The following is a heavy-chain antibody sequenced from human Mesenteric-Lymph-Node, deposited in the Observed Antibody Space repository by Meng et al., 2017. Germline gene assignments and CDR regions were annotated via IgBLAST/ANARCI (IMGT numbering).Heavy chain of an antibody. V-gene: IGHV3-33*01. CDR1: GFTFSRYG. D-gene: IGHD5-24*01. CDR2: IWYDESNR. J-gene: IGHJ4*02. Sequence: QVQLLESGGGVVQPGRSLRLSCAASGFTFSRYGFHWVRQAPGKGLEWVATIWYDESNRYYADSVKGRFTISRDNSKNTLYLQMNNLGAEDTALYYCARDGHAYNYDYWGQGTLVTVSS. CDR3: ARDGHAYNYDY.